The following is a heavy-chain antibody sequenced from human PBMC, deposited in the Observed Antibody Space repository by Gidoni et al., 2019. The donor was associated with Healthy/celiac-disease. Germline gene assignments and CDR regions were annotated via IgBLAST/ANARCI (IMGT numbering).Heavy chain of an antibody. CDR1: GGTFSISA. Sequence: QVQLVQSGAAVKKPGSSVKVSCKASGGTFSISAISWVRQAPGQGLEWMGGIIPIFGTANYAQKFQGRVTITADESTSTAYMELSSLRSEDTAVYYCARCRWVAATIYYYYGMDVWGQGTTVTVSS. D-gene: IGHD2-15*01. CDR3: ARCRWVAATIYYYYGMDV. J-gene: IGHJ6*02. V-gene: IGHV1-69*01. CDR2: IIPIFGTA.